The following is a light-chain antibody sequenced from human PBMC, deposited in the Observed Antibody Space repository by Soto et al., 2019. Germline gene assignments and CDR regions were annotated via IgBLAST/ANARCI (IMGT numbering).Light chain of an antibody. V-gene: IGKV3-15*01. CDR2: GAS. J-gene: IGKJ1*01. CDR3: QQYNTLTCT. CDR1: QSVGTN. Sequence: EIVLTQSPATLSMSPGERATLSCRASQSVGTNLAWFKPKPGQAPRLLIYGASTWASGIPVRFSGSGSGADFTLTITSLQSEDFEIYYCQQYNTLTCTFGQGTKVDI.